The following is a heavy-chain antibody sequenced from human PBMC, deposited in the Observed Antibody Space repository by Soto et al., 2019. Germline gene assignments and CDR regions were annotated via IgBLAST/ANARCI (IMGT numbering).Heavy chain of an antibody. CDR2: ISYDGSNK. V-gene: IGHV3-30-3*01. D-gene: IGHD5-12*01. CDR3: ARDLMPHSGYVGLDY. J-gene: IGHJ4*02. Sequence: QVQLVESGGGVVQPGRSLRLPCAASGFTFSSYAMHWVRQAPGKGLEWVAVISYDGSNKYYADSVKGRFTISRDNSKNTLYLQMNSLRAEDTAVYYCARDLMPHSGYVGLDYWGQGTLVTVSS. CDR1: GFTFSSYA.